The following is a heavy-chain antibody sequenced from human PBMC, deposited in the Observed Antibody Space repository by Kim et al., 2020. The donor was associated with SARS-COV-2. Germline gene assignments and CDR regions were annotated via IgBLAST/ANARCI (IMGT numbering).Heavy chain of an antibody. J-gene: IGHJ4*01. Sequence: SETLSLTCSVSGASISSSAYHWSWIRQPPGGGLKWIGYIYGSGRTSHSLSLQGRVTISFDSSYNQLSLRLTSVSAADTSVYFCARGKSFHSLHHWLDYWG. CDR3: ARGKSFHSLHHWLDY. CDR2: IYGSGRT. D-gene: IGHD1-1*01. CDR1: GASISSSAYH. V-gene: IGHV4-61*05.